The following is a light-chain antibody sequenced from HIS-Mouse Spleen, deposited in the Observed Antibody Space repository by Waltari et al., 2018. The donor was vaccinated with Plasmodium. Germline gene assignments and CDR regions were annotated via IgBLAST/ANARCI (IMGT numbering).Light chain of an antibody. CDR3: QQYGSSPIT. CDR2: GAS. V-gene: IGKV3-20*01. Sequence: EIVLTQSPGTLSLSPGERATLSCRASQSVSSSYLAWYQQKPGQAPRRLSLGASSRATGIPDRFSGSGSGTDFTLTISRLEPEDFAVYYCQQYGSSPITFGQGTRLEIK. CDR1: QSVSSSY. J-gene: IGKJ5*01.